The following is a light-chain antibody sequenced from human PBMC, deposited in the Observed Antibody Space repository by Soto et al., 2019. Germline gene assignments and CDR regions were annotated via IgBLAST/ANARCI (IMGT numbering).Light chain of an antibody. J-gene: IGKJ1*01. Sequence: DIQMTQSPSTLSVSIGDRVTITCRASQSISSWLAWYQQKPGRAPKLLIYKASSLESGVPSRFSGSGSGTEFTLTISSLQPDDFATYYCQQYNSYAWTVGQGTKVEIK. CDR2: KAS. V-gene: IGKV1-5*03. CDR1: QSISSW. CDR3: QQYNSYAWT.